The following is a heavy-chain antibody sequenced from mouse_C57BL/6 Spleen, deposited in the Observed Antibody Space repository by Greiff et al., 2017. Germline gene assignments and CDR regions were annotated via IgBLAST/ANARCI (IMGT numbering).Heavy chain of an antibody. CDR3: VRQKTGSLYYFDY. V-gene: IGHV10-1*01. J-gene: IGHJ2*01. D-gene: IGHD4-1*01. CDR2: IRSKSNNYAT. Sequence: EVQLVESGGGLVQPKGSLKLSCAASGFSFNTYAMNWVRQAPGKGLEWVARIRSKSNNYATYYADSVKDRFTISRDDSESMLYLQMNNLKTEDTAMYYCVRQKTGSLYYFDYWGQGTTLTVSS. CDR1: GFSFNTYA.